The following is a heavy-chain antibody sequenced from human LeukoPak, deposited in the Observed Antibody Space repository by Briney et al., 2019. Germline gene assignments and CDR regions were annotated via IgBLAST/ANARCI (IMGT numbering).Heavy chain of an antibody. J-gene: IGHJ4*02. D-gene: IGHD3-22*01. Sequence: GGSLRLSCAASGFTFSDYYMTWIRQAPGKGLEWVSYISSSGGTIYYADSVKGRFTISRDNAKNSLYLQMNSLRAEDTAVYYCARCRQGGYYYDSSGYDYWGQGTLVTVSS. CDR1: GFTFSDYY. CDR3: ARCRQGGYYYDSSGYDY. CDR2: ISSSGGTI. V-gene: IGHV3-11*01.